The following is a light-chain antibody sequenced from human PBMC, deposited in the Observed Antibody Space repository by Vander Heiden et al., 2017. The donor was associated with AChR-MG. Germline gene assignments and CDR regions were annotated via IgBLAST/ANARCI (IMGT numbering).Light chain of an antibody. Sequence: EIVLPQSPATLSLSPGERATLSCRASQSVRRYLAWYQQKPGQAPRLLIYDASNRAPGIPARFTGSGSGTDFTLTISSLEPEDFAVYFCQHRYNWPPWTFGQGTTVEV. V-gene: IGKV3-11*01. CDR3: QHRYNWPPWT. J-gene: IGKJ1*01. CDR2: DAS. CDR1: QSVRRY.